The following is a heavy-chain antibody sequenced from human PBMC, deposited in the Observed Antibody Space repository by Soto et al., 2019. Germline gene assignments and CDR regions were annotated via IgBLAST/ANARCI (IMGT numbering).Heavy chain of an antibody. J-gene: IGHJ4*02. D-gene: IGHD1-26*01. V-gene: IGHV4-4*07. CDR1: GGSISSYY. CDR2: IYTSGST. CDR3: AREVGATARIIDY. Sequence: PSETLSLTCTVSGGSISSYYWSWIRRPAGQGLEWIGRIYTSGSTNYNPSLKSRVTMSVDTSKNQFSLKLSSVTAADTAVYYSAREVGATARIIDYWSQGTLVTVS.